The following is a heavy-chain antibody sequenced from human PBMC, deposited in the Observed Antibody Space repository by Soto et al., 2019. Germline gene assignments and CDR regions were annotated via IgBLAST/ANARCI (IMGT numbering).Heavy chain of an antibody. J-gene: IGHJ4*02. Sequence: GXSLKVSCKASGGTFSSYRVNWVRQARGQGLEWLGGIVPIYRTADYAQKFQGRVTVTADESTRTVYMELSSLKSQDTALYYCESDSGAKLSSSWGQGTLVTASS. V-gene: IGHV1-69*13. CDR3: ESDSGAKLSSS. CDR1: GGTFSSYR. D-gene: IGHD6-13*01. CDR2: IVPIYRTA.